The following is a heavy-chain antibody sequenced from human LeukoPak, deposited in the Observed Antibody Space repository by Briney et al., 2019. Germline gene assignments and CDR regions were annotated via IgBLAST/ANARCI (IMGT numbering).Heavy chain of an antibody. CDR3: ARLPDPYSSGWGGEVGYFQH. CDR1: GGSISSSSYY. Sequence: PSETLSLTCTVSGGSISSSSYYWGWIRQPPGKGLEWIGNIYYSGSTYYNPSLKSRITISVDTSKNQFSLKLSSVTAADTAVYYCARLPDPYSSGWGGEVGYFQHWGQGTLVTVSS. J-gene: IGHJ1*01. V-gene: IGHV4-39*01. D-gene: IGHD6-19*01. CDR2: IYYSGST.